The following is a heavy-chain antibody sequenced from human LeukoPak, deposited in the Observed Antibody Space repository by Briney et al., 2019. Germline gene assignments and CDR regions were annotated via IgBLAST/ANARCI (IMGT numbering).Heavy chain of an antibody. V-gene: IGHV4-4*07. CDR2: INTSGST. CDR3: ARDPRYCSSTSCHGTWFDP. J-gene: IGHJ5*02. D-gene: IGHD2-2*01. CDR1: GGSISSYY. Sequence: SETLSLTCTVSGGSISSYYWSWIRQPAGKGLEWIGRINTSGSTNYNPSLKSRVTMSVDTSKNQFSLKLSSVTAADTAVYYCARDPRYCSSTSCHGTWFDPWGQGTLVTVSS.